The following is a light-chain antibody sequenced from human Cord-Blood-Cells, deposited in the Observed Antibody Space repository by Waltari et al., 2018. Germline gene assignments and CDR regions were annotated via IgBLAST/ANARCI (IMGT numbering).Light chain of an antibody. V-gene: IGKV1-5*03. Sequence: DIQMTQSPSTLSASVGDRVTITCRASQSIRSWLAWYQQKPGKAPKLLIYKASSLESGVPSRFSGNGSGTEFNLTISSLQPDDFVTYYCQQYNSYSPTFGQGTKVEIK. J-gene: IGKJ1*01. CDR1: QSIRSW. CDR3: QQYNSYSPT. CDR2: KAS.